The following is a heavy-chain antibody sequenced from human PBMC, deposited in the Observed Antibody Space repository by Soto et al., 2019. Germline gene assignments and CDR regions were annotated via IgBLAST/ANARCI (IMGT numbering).Heavy chain of an antibody. CDR3: ARSPSGSYPSGNALDI. D-gene: IGHD1-26*01. Sequence: GGSLRLSCAASGFDFSSYDMFWVRQPTGKGLEWVSAIGTEADTFYPDSVKGRFTISRENARNFLYLQMNSLRAGDTAVYYCARSPSGSYPSGNALDIWGQGTMVTVSS. CDR2: IGTEADT. CDR1: GFDFSSYD. J-gene: IGHJ3*02. V-gene: IGHV3-13*01.